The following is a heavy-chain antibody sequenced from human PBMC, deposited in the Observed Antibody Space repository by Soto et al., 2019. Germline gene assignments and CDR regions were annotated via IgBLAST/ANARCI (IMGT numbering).Heavy chain of an antibody. V-gene: IGHV3-33*01. Sequence: VQLVESGGGVVQPGRSLRLSCAASGFTFSSYGMHWVRQAPGKGLEWVAVIWYDGSNKYYADSVKGRFTISRDNSKNTLYLQMNSLRAEDTAVYYCARGPDYGDYGYFDYWGQGTLVTVSS. CDR2: IWYDGSNK. D-gene: IGHD4-17*01. J-gene: IGHJ4*02. CDR3: ARGPDYGDYGYFDY. CDR1: GFTFSSYG.